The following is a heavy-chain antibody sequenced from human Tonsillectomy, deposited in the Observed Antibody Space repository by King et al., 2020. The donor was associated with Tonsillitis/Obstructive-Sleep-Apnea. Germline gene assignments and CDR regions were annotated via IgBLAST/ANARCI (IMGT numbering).Heavy chain of an antibody. V-gene: IGHV1-18*01. CDR1: DYTFTSYG. J-gene: IGHJ3*02. Sequence: VQLVESGGEVKQPGASVKVSCKASDYTFTSYGISWVRQAPGQGLEWMGWISGYNGKIYYAQKFQGRVTMTTDTSTSTAYMELRSLRSDDTAVYYCARDVYDSTDTVDIWGQGTMVTVSS. CDR3: ARDVYDSTDTVDI. CDR2: ISGYNGKI. D-gene: IGHD3-22*01.